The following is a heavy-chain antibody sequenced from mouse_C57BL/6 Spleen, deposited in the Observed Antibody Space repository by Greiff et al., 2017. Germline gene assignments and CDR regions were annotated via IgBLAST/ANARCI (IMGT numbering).Heavy chain of an antibody. D-gene: IGHD3-2*02. J-gene: IGHJ2*01. CDR2: IDPETGGT. V-gene: IGHV1-15*01. CDR1: GYTFTDYE. Sequence: QVQLKQSGAELVRPGASVTLSCKASGYTFTDYEMHWVKQTPVHGLEWIGAIDPETGGTAYNQKFKGKAILTADKSSSTAYMELRSLTSEDSAVYYCTRRGRQLRLLYYFDYWGQGTTLTVSS. CDR3: TRRGRQLRLLYYFDY.